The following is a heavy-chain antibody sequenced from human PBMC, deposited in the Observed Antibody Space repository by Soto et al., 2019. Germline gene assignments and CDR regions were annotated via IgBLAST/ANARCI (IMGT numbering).Heavy chain of an antibody. CDR3: ARVGHYYGSGTTYDY. CDR1: DASISSDLYY. V-gene: IGHV4-30-4*01. J-gene: IGHJ4*02. CDR2: IYFSEST. Sequence: PSETLYLTCNVSDASISSDLYYWGWIRQPPGKGLEWIGYIYFSESTSYNPSLKSRVTISGDKSKNQFSLRVTSVTAADTAVYYCARVGHYYGSGTTYDYWGQGTLVT. D-gene: IGHD3-10*01.